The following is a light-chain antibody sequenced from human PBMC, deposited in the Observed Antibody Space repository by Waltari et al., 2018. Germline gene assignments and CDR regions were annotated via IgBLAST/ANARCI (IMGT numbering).Light chain of an antibody. V-gene: IGLV2-23*02. Sequence: QSALTQFASVSGSPGQSITISCTGTSSDVGGYNLVAWYQQHPGRAPKLIIYDVTKRPPGVSNRCSGSKSGNTASLTISGLQAEDEADYYCCSFAGSISVFTVFGTGTTVTVL. CDR2: DVT. CDR3: CSFAGSISVFTV. CDR1: SSDVGGYNL. J-gene: IGLJ1*01.